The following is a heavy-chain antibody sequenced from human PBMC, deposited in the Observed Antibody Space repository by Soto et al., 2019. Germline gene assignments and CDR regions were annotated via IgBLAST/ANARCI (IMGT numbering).Heavy chain of an antibody. J-gene: IGHJ6*02. CDR1: GGTFSSYA. Sequence: ASVKVSCKASGGTFSSYAISWVRQAPGQGLEWMGGIIPIFGTANYAQKFQGRVTITADKSTSTAYMELSSLRSEDTAVYYCARYVPAAGFHYYYYYGMDVWGQGTTVTVSS. D-gene: IGHD2-2*01. CDR2: IIPIFGTA. CDR3: ARYVPAAGFHYYYYYGMDV. V-gene: IGHV1-69*06.